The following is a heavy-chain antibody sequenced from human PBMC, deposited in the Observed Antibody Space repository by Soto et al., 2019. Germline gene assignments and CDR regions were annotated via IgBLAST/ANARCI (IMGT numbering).Heavy chain of an antibody. J-gene: IGHJ4*02. Sequence: PGGSLRLSCAASGFTFSSYAMHWVRQAPGKGLEWVAVISYDGSNKYYADSVKGRFTISRDNSKNTLYLQMNSLRAEDTAVYYCAREQGSYYYDSSGYFSHWGQGTLVTVSS. V-gene: IGHV3-30-3*01. CDR3: AREQGSYYYDSSGYFSH. CDR1: GFTFSSYA. D-gene: IGHD3-22*01. CDR2: ISYDGSNK.